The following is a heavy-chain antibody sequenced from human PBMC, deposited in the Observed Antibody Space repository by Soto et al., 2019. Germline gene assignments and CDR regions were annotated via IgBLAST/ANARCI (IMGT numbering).Heavy chain of an antibody. J-gene: IGHJ6*02. CDR1: GFTFSSYG. CDR3: AKNLRYCTNGVFSNAYYYSCGMDV. Sequence: GGSLRLSCAASGFTFSSYGMHWVRQAPGKGLEWVAVISYDGSNKYYADSVKGRFTISRDNSKNTLYLQMNSLRAEDTAVYYCAKNLRYCTNGVFSNAYYYSCGMDVWGQGTTVTVSS. V-gene: IGHV3-30*18. D-gene: IGHD2-8*01. CDR2: ISYDGSNK.